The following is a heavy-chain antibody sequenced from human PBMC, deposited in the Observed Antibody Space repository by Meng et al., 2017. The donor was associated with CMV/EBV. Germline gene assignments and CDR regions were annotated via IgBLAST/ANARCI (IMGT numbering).Heavy chain of an antibody. CDR1: GFTFSSYS. V-gene: IGHV3-21*01. J-gene: IGHJ4*02. Sequence: GESLKISCAASGFTFSSYSMNWVRQAPGKGLEWVSSISSSSSYIYYADSVKGRFTISRDNAKNSLYLQMNSLRAEDTAVYYCARVLAKSSYYDFWCGYPPGYWGQGTLVTVSS. CDR2: ISSSSSYI. D-gene: IGHD3-3*01. CDR3: ARVLAKSSYYDFWCGYPPGY.